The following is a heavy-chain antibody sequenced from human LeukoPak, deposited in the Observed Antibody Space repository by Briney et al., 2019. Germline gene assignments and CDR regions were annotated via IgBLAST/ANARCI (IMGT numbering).Heavy chain of an antibody. CDR1: GYSFTSYW. CDR3: ARRYCSSTSCYGENYFDY. Sequence: GESLKISCKGSGYSFTSYWIGWVRQMPGKGLEWMGIIYPGDSDTRYSPSFQGQVTISADKSISTAYLQWSSLKASDTAMYYCARRYCSSTSCYGENYFDYWAREPWSPSPQ. CDR2: IYPGDSDT. V-gene: IGHV5-51*01. J-gene: IGHJ4*02. D-gene: IGHD2-2*01.